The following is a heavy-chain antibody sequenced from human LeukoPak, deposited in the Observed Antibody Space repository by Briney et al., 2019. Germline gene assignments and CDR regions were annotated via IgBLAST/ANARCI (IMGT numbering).Heavy chain of an antibody. CDR3: ARAPDFWSGRNWFDP. V-gene: IGHV4-30-2*01. Sequence: SETLSLTCTVSGGSISSGGYYWSWIRQPPGKGLEWIGYIYHSGSTYYNPSLKSRVTISVDRSKNQFSLKLSSVTAADTAVYYCARAPDFWSGRNWFDPWGQGTLVTVSS. D-gene: IGHD3-3*01. CDR2: IYHSGST. J-gene: IGHJ5*02. CDR1: GGSISSGGYY.